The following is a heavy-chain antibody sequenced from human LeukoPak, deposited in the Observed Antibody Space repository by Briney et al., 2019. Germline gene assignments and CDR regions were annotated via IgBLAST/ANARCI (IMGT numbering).Heavy chain of an antibody. Sequence: SETLSPTCAVSGGSFSNYYWSWIRQPPGKGLEWIGEINHSGKINYNPSLKSRVTMSVDTSKNQFSLKLISVTAADTAVYYCAKVRGVVMTLSWFDPWGQGTLVTVSS. V-gene: IGHV4-34*01. CDR3: AKVRGVVMTLSWFDP. J-gene: IGHJ5*02. CDR1: GGSFSNYY. D-gene: IGHD3-10*01. CDR2: INHSGKI.